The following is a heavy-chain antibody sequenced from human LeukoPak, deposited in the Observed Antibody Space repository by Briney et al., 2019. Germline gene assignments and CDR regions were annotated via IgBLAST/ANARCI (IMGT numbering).Heavy chain of an antibody. J-gene: IGHJ4*02. D-gene: IGHD3-10*01. V-gene: IGHV3-7*01. CDR3: VSSGPYLYYGSGYYTY. CDR1: GFTFSSYW. CDR2: IKQDGSEK. Sequence: PGGSLRLSCAASGFTFSSYWMSWVRQAPGKGLEWVANIKQDGSEKYYVDSVKGRFTISRDNAKNSLYLQMNSLRAEDTAVYYCVSSGPYLYYGSGYYTYWGQGTLVTVSS.